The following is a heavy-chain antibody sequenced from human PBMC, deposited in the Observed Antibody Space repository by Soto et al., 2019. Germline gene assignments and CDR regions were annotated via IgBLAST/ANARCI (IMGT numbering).Heavy chain of an antibody. CDR2: IIPILGIA. V-gene: IGHV1-69*02. Sequence: QVQLVQSGAEVKKPGSSVKVSCKASGGTFSSYTISWVRQAPGQGLEWMGRIIPILGIANYAQKFQGRVTITADKSTSTAYMELSSLRSEDTAVYYCASVYSSGHLDYWGQGTLVTVSS. D-gene: IGHD6-19*01. J-gene: IGHJ4*02. CDR3: ASVYSSGHLDY. CDR1: GGTFSSYT.